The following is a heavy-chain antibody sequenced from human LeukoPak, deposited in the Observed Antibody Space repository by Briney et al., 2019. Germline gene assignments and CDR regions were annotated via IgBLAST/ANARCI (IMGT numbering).Heavy chain of an antibody. J-gene: IGHJ4*02. D-gene: IGHD5-12*01. Sequence: SETLSLTFTGSCGSISRYDWSWIRQPPREGLEGIGYIFYCWRTYYNPSLLSRVTISVDTYKNKFSLKLSSVTAAATDVYYYARHESGYDSRFGYWGQGTLVTVSS. V-gene: IGHV4-59*08. CDR2: IFYCWRT. CDR1: CGSISRYD. CDR3: ARHESGYDSRFGY.